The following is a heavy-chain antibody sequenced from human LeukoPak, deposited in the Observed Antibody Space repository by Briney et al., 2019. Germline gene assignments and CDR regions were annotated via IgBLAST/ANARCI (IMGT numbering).Heavy chain of an antibody. Sequence: GGSLRLSCAASGFTFSSYGMHWVRQAPGKGLEWVVVISYDGSNKYYADSVKGRFTISRDNPKNTLYLQMNSLRAEDTAVYYCARLGPDDSGYELDYWGQGTLVTVSS. J-gene: IGHJ4*02. CDR2: ISYDGSNK. CDR3: ARLGPDDSGYELDY. CDR1: GFTFSSYG. D-gene: IGHD5-12*01. V-gene: IGHV3-30*03.